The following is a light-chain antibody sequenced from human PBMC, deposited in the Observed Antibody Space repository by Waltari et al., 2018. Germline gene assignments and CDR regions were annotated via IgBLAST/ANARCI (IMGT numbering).Light chain of an antibody. CDR2: DVS. V-gene: IGLV2-14*03. CDR1: SSDVGGYNY. Sequence: QSALTQPASVSGSPGQSITISCTGTSSDVGGYNYVSWYQHHPGKAPKLIIYDVSKRPSGVSYRFSGSKSGNTASLTISGLQAEDEADYYCHSHTSSITTVIFGGGTKLTV. CDR3: HSHTSSITTVI. J-gene: IGLJ2*01.